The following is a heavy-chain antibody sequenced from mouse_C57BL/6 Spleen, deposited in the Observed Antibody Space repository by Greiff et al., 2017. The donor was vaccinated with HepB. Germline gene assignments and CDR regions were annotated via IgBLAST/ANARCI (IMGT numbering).Heavy chain of an antibody. CDR3: ASQTTVAY. CDR1: GYTFTSYW. D-gene: IGHD1-1*01. CDR2: IDPSDSYT. V-gene: IGHV1-50*01. Sequence: VQLQQSGAELVKPGASVKLSCKASGYTFTSYWMQWVKQRPGQGLEWIGEIDPSDSYTNYNQKFKGKATLTVDTSSSTAYMQLSSLTSEDSAVYYCASQTTVAYWGQGTLVTVSA. J-gene: IGHJ3*01.